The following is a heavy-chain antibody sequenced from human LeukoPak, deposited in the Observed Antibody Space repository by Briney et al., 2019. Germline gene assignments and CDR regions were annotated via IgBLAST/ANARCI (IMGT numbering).Heavy chain of an antibody. V-gene: IGHV4-4*02. D-gene: IGHD6-19*01. J-gene: IGHJ4*02. CDR3: ARKPEIYSSGWRYSDY. CDR2: IYHSGST. Sequence: SGTLSLTCAVSGVSISSSNWWSWVRQPPGKGLEWIGEIYHSGSTNYNPSLKSRVTISVDKSKNQFSLKLSSVTAADTAVYYCARKPEIYSSGWRYSDYWGQGTLVTVSS. CDR1: GVSISSSNW.